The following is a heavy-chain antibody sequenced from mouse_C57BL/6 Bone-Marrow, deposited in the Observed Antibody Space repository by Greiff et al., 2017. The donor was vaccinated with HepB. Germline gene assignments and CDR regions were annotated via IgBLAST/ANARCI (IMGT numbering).Heavy chain of an antibody. Sequence: QVQLKESGPELVKPGASVKISCKASGYAFSSSWMNWVKQRPGKGLEWIGRIYPGDGDTNYNGKFKGKATLTADKSSSTAYMQLSSLTSEDSAVYFCARRNYYGSSFYWYFDVWGTGTTVTVSS. V-gene: IGHV1-82*01. D-gene: IGHD1-1*01. J-gene: IGHJ1*03. CDR1: GYAFSSSW. CDR3: ARRNYYGSSFYWYFDV. CDR2: IYPGDGDT.